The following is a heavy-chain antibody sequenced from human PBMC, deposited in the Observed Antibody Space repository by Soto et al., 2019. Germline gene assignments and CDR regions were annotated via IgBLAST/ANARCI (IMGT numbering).Heavy chain of an antibody. V-gene: IGHV3-33*01. J-gene: IGHJ4*02. Sequence: GGSLRLSCAASGFTFSSYGMHWVRQAPGKGLEWVAVIWYDGSNKYYADSVKGRFTISRDNSKNTLYLQMNSLRAEDTAVYYCARDYYGSGSLPYFDYWGQGTLVTVSS. CDR2: IWYDGSNK. CDR3: ARDYYGSGSLPYFDY. CDR1: GFTFSSYG. D-gene: IGHD3-10*01.